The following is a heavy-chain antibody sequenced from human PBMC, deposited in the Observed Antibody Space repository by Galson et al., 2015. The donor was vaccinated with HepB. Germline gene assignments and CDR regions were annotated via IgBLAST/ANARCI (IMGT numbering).Heavy chain of an antibody. CDR1: GDSVSSNSAA. CDR3: AREDYDYVWGSEFDY. Sequence: CAISGDSVSSNSAAWNWIRQSPSRGLEWLGRTYYRSKWYNDYAVSVKGRITINPDTSKNQFSLQLNSVTPEDTAVYYCAREDYDYVWGSEFDYWGQGTLVTVSS. J-gene: IGHJ4*02. D-gene: IGHD3-16*01. CDR2: TYYRSKWYN. V-gene: IGHV6-1*01.